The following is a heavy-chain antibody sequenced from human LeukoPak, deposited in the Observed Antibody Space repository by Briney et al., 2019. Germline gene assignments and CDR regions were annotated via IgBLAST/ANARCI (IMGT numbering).Heavy chain of an antibody. CDR3: AKRLYSSSSGPDFDY. CDR2: INPSGGST. Sequence: ASVKVSCKASGYTFTSYYMHWVRQAPGQGLEWMGIINPSGGSTSYAQKFQGRVTMTRDTSTSTVYMELSSLRAEDTAVYYCAKRLYSSSSGPDFDYWGQGTLVTVSS. D-gene: IGHD6-6*01. V-gene: IGHV1-46*01. J-gene: IGHJ4*02. CDR1: GYTFTSYY.